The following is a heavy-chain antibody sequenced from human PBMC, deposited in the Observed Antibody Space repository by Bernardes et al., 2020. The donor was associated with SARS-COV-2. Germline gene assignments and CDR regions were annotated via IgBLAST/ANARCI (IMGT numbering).Heavy chain of an antibody. Sequence: VGSLSLSCAASGFTFDDYGMSWVRQAPGKGLEWVSGINWNGDSTGYADSVKGRFTISRDNAKNSVYLQMNSLRAEDTALYHCARGGGIAVAGTFDYWGQGTLVTVSS. CDR2: INWNGDST. D-gene: IGHD6-19*01. CDR1: GFTFDDYG. CDR3: ARGGGIAVAGTFDY. J-gene: IGHJ4*02. V-gene: IGHV3-20*01.